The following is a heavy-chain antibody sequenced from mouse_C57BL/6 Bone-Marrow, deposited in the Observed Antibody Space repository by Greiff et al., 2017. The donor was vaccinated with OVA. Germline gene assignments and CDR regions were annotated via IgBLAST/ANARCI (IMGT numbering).Heavy chain of an antibody. D-gene: IGHD2-3*01. Sequence: QVQLQQPGAELVKPGASVKLSCKASGYTFTSYWMHWVKQRPGRGLEWIGRIDPNSGGTKYNEKFKSKATLTVDKPSSTAYMQLSSLTSEDNAVYYCTTRLLRGDWYFDVWGTGTTVTVSS. J-gene: IGHJ1*03. CDR2: IDPNSGGT. CDR3: TTRLLRGDWYFDV. V-gene: IGHV1-62-3*01. CDR1: GYTFTSYW.